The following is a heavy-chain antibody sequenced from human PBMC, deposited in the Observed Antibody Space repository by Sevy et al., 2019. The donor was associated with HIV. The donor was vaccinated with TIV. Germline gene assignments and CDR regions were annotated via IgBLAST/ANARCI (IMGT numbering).Heavy chain of an antibody. Sequence: SETLSLTCTVSGGSITDKKYYWAWIRQPPGKGLEWIGSISYGGSTYYNPSLQSRVTLSVDTCKNQFSRNLSSVTAADTAKYYCARRVAAAGQGNEYFQHWGRGTLVTVSS. CDR3: ARRVAAAGQGNEYFQH. CDR1: GGSITDKKYY. D-gene: IGHD6-13*01. J-gene: IGHJ1*01. CDR2: ISYGGST. V-gene: IGHV4-39*01.